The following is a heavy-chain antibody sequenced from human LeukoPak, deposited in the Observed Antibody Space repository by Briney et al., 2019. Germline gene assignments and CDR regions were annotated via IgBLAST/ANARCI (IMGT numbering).Heavy chain of an antibody. CDR2: INHSGST. CDR1: GGSFSGYH. D-gene: IGHD1-14*01. Sequence: SETLSLTCAVYGGSFSGYHWSWIRQPPGKGLEWIGEINHSGSTNYNPSLKSRVTISVDTSKNQFSLKLSSVTAADTAVYYCAKRYHAFDIWGQGTMVTVSS. J-gene: IGHJ3*02. V-gene: IGHV4-34*01. CDR3: AKRYHAFDI.